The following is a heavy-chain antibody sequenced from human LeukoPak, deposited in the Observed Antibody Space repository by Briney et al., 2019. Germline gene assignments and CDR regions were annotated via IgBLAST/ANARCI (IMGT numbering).Heavy chain of an antibody. Sequence: SETLSLTCTVSGCSISSCSYYWGWIRQPPGQGLEWIVSISDSSSTYSDPALRRRIIFCVDTTKNQYSLKLSSVTAADTAVYYCARPIGWELLGFDYWGQGTLVTVSS. CDR3: ARPIGWELLGFDY. CDR1: GCSISSCSYY. D-gene: IGHD1-26*01. J-gene: IGHJ4*02. CDR2: ISDSSST. V-gene: IGHV4-39*01.